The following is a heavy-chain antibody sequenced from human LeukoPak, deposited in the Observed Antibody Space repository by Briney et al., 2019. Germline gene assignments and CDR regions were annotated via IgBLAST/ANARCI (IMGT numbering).Heavy chain of an antibody. D-gene: IGHD3-10*02. J-gene: IGHJ3*02. CDR3: ARVGLPYYVLRAAFDI. Sequence: SVTLSLPCTVSGYPISSGYYWGWLRPPPGKGLGWIGSIYHSGSTYYNPSLKRRVTISGDTSKNQFSLKLSSVTAADTGVYYCARVGLPYYVLRAAFDIWGQGTMVTVSS. V-gene: IGHV4-38-2*02. CDR2: IYHSGST. CDR1: GYPISSGYY.